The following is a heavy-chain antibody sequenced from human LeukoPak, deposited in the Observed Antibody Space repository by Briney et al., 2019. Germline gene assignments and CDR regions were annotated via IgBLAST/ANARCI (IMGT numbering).Heavy chain of an antibody. D-gene: IGHD2-2*02. J-gene: IGHJ3*02. CDR2: ISGSGASA. CDR1: GFTLTSYA. V-gene: IGHV3-23*01. CDR3: AKDAILSPDAFDI. Sequence: GGSLRLTCAASGFTLTSYAVRWVRQAPGKGLEWVSSISGSGASAYYADSVEGRFTISRDNSKNTLYLQMNSLRAEDTAVYYCAKDAILSPDAFDIWGQGTMVTVSS.